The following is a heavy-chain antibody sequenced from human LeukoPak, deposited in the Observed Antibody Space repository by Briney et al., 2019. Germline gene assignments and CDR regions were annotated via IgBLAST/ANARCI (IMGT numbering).Heavy chain of an antibody. Sequence: GGSLRLSCAASGFTFSSYWMHWVRQAPGKGLVWVSRINSDGSSTSYADSVKGRFTISRDNAKNTLYLQTNSLRAEDTAVYYCAREDIVVVPAMGYWGQGTLVTVSS. CDR1: GFTFSSYW. D-gene: IGHD2-2*01. CDR3: AREDIVVVPAMGY. J-gene: IGHJ4*02. V-gene: IGHV3-74*01. CDR2: INSDGSST.